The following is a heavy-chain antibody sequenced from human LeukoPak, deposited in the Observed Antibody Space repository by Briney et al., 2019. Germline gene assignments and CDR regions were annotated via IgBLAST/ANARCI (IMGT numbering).Heavy chain of an antibody. J-gene: IGHJ4*02. CDR3: AKDAAGPEY. D-gene: IGHD6-13*01. Sequence: GGSLRLSCVVSGLTFSSNSMTWVRQAPGKGLEWVSGISASGGETWYPDSVKGRFTISRDNSKNTLFLQMNSLRVEDTAIYYCAKDAAGPEYWGQGTLVTVSS. CDR2: ISASGGET. CDR1: GLTFSSNS. V-gene: IGHV3-23*01.